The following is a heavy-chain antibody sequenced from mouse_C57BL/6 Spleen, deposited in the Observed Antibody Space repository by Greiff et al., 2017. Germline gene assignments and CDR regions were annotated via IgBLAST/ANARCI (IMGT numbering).Heavy chain of an antibody. CDR3: AKEGYSLARDY. Sequence: VQLKESGPELVQPGASVKMSCKASGYTFTDYNMHWVKQSHGKSLEWIGYLNPNNGGTSYNQKFKGKAPLTVNKSSSTAYMELRSLTSEDSAVYYCAKEGYSLARDYWGQGTSVTVSS. V-gene: IGHV1-22*01. D-gene: IGHD2-3*01. J-gene: IGHJ4*01. CDR1: GYTFTDYN. CDR2: LNPNNGGT.